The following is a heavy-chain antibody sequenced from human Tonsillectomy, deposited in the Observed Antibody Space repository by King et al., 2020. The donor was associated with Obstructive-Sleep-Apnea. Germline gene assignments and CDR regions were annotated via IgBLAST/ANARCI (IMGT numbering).Heavy chain of an antibody. V-gene: IGHV3-30*02. D-gene: IGHD3-10*01. CDR2: IRYDGSNK. CDR3: AKDGEEVRGVLDY. J-gene: IGHJ4*02. Sequence: VQLVESGGGVVQPGGSLRLSCAASGFTFSSYGMHWVRQAPGKGLEWVAFIRYDGSNKYYADSVKGRFTISRDNSKNTLYLQMNSLRAEDTAVYYCAKDGEEVRGVLDYWGQGTLVTVSS. CDR1: GFTFSSYG.